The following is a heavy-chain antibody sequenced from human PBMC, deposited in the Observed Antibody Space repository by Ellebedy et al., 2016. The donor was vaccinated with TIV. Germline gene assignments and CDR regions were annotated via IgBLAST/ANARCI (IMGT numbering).Heavy chain of an antibody. CDR1: GFSFSSYS. J-gene: IGHJ4*02. V-gene: IGHV3-74*01. CDR3: VRDQMGSSYPFDY. CDR2: IHSDGRTT. Sequence: GESLKISXAASGFSFSSYSMHWVRQAPGKGLVWVSRIHSDGRTTSYADSVKGRFTISRDSAKNMLYLQMNSLRAEDTAVFYCVRDQMGSSYPFDYWGQGTRVTVSP. D-gene: IGHD5-24*01.